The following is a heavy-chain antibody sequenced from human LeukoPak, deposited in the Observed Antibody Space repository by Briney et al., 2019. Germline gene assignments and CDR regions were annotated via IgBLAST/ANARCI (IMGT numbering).Heavy chain of an antibody. J-gene: IGHJ1*01. CDR3: VRDPGAAAGTYFQH. CDR1: GFTFSSYS. V-gene: IGHV3-21*01. Sequence: KSGGSLRLSCAASGFTFSSYSMNWVRQAPGKGLEWVSSISSSSSYIYYADSVKGRFTISRDNAKNSLYLQMNSLRAEDTAVYYCVRDPGAAAGTYFQHWGQGTLATVSS. D-gene: IGHD6-13*01. CDR2: ISSSSSYI.